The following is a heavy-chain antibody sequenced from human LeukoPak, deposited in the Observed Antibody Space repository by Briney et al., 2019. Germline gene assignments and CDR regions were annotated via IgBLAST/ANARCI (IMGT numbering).Heavy chain of an antibody. D-gene: IGHD3-3*01. J-gene: IGHJ3*02. CDR3: ASRSYYDFWSGHNRGAFDI. CDR1: GGSISSSGYY. Sequence: PSETLSLTCTVSGGSISSSGYYWGWIRQPPGKGLEWIGSIYYSGSTYYNPSLKGRVTISIDTSSNQFSKDQFSLKLSSVTAADTAVYYCASRSYYDFWSGHNRGAFDIWGQGTMVTVSS. V-gene: IGHV4-39*01. CDR2: IYYSGST.